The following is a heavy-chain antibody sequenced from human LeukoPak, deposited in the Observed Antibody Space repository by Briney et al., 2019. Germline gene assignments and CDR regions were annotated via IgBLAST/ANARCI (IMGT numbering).Heavy chain of an antibody. CDR3: AKEEGSTSVNWFDP. J-gene: IGHJ5*02. Sequence: GRSLRLSCAASGFTLSTYGMHWVRQAPGRGLEWVAFISYDGNNKYYADSVKGRLTISRDSSKNTLYLQMNSLRFEDTAVYYCAKEEGSTSVNWFDPWGQGTLVTVSS. CDR1: GFTLSTYG. V-gene: IGHV3-30*18. CDR2: ISYDGNNK. D-gene: IGHD2-2*01.